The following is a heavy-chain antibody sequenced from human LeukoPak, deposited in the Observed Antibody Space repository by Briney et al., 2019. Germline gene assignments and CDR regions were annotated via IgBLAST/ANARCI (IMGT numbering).Heavy chain of an antibody. Sequence: SQTLSLTCAISGDSVSSNSAAWNWIRQSPSRGLEWLGRTYYRSKWYNDYAVSVKSRITINPDTSKNQFSLQLNSVTPEDTAVYYCARDPAEYSSSWYSSLVRAVRHTTVGFDYWGQGTLVTVSS. V-gene: IGHV6-1*01. CDR3: ARDPAEYSSSWYSSLVRAVRHTTVGFDY. CDR2: TYYRSKWYN. CDR1: GDSVSSNSAA. J-gene: IGHJ4*02. D-gene: IGHD6-13*01.